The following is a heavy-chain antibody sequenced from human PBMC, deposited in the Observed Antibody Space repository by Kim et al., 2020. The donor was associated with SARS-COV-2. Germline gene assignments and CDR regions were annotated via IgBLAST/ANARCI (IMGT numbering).Heavy chain of an antibody. V-gene: IGHV3-33*01. CDR2: IWYDGSNK. D-gene: IGHD4-17*01. Sequence: GGSLRLSCAASGFTFSSYGMHWVRQAPGKGLEWVAVIWYDGSNKYYADSVKGRFTISRDNSKNTLYLQMNSLRAEDTAVYYCARGSYGDYKRGEPFDYWGQGTLVTVSS. CDR1: GFTFSSYG. J-gene: IGHJ4*02. CDR3: ARGSYGDYKRGEPFDY.